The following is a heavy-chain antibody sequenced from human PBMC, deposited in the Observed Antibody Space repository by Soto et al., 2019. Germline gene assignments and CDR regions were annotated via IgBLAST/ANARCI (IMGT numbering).Heavy chain of an antibody. CDR1: GGSISSSNW. CDR2: IYHSGST. Sequence: QVQLQESGPGLVKPSGTLSLTCAVSGGSISSSNWWGWVRQPPGKGLGGVGEIYHSGSTNYNPSLXXXVXXSVDKSKNQFSLKLSSVTAADTAVYYCARAAMGGSSWPFDYWGQGTLVTVSS. J-gene: IGHJ4*02. CDR3: ARAAMGGSSWPFDY. D-gene: IGHD6-13*01. V-gene: IGHV4-4*02.